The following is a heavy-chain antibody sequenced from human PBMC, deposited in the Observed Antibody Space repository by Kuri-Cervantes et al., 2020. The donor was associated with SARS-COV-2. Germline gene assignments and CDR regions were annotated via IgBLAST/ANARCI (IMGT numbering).Heavy chain of an antibody. J-gene: IGHJ4*02. V-gene: IGHV3-48*01. CDR3: ARVSGSYRMGSSRDLYYFDY. D-gene: IGHD1-26*01. CDR2: ISKGSDTI. Sequence: GGSLRLSCAASGFTFNTYSMDWVRLAPGKGPEWLAYISKGSDTIYYADSVKGRFTISRDNSKNTLYLQMNSLRAEDTAVYYCARVSGSYRMGSSRDLYYFDYWGQGTLVTVSS. CDR1: GFTFNTYS.